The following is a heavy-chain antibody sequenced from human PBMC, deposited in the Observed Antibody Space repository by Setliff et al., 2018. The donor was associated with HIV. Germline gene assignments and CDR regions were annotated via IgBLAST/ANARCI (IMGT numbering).Heavy chain of an antibody. Sequence: SETLSLTCTVSGGSISCYYWSWIRQPAGKGLEWIGHIYISGSTNYNPSFNSRVTMSVDTSKNQFSLRLTSVTAADTAMYHCARDRSSGWSKDWFDTWGQGILVTVSS. D-gene: IGHD6-19*01. V-gene: IGHV4-4*07. CDR3: ARDRSSGWSKDWFDT. CDR2: IYISGST. J-gene: IGHJ5*02. CDR1: GGSISCYY.